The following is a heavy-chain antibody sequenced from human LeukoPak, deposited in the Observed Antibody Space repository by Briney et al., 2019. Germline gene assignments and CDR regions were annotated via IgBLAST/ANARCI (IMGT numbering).Heavy chain of an antibody. CDR2: INHSGST. J-gene: IGHJ6*03. V-gene: IGHV4-34*01. CDR3: ARGGEPGRTYYYYMDV. D-gene: IGHD1-14*01. CDR1: GGSFSGYY. Sequence: MASETLSLTCAVYGGSFSGYYWSWIRQPPGKGLEWIGEINHSGSTNYNPSLKSRVTISVDTSKDQFSLKLSSVTAADTAVYYCARGGEPGRTYYYYMDVWGKGTTVTVSS.